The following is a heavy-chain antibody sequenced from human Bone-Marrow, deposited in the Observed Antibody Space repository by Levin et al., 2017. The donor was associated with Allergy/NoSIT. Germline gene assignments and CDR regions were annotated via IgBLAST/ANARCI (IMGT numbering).Heavy chain of an antibody. J-gene: IGHJ6*02. CDR2: IYYSGST. CDR1: GGSISSGDYY. CDR3: AREVLLWFGDRGGMDV. D-gene: IGHD3-10*01. V-gene: IGHV4-30-4*01. Sequence: SETLSLTCTVSGGSISSGDYYWSWIRQPPGKGLEWIGYIYYSGSTYYNPSLKSRVTISVDTSKNQFSLKLSSVTAADTAVYYCAREVLLWFGDRGGMDVWGQGTTVTVSS.